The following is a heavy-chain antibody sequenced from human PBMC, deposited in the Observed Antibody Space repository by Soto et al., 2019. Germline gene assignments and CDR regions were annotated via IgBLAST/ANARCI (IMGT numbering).Heavy chain of an antibody. CDR1: GGTFSSYA. Sequence: ASVKVSCKASGGTFSSYAISWVRQAPGQGLEWMGGIIPIFGTANYAQKFQGRVTITADESTRTAYMELSSLRSEDTAVYYCATHGIQLWLLDYWGQGTLVTVSS. CDR3: ATHGIQLWLLDY. D-gene: IGHD5-18*01. CDR2: IIPIFGTA. V-gene: IGHV1-69*13. J-gene: IGHJ4*02.